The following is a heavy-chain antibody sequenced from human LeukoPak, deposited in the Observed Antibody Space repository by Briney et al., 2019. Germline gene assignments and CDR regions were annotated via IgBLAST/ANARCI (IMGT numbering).Heavy chain of an antibody. Sequence: ASVKVSRKVSGYTLTELSMHWVRQAPEKGLEWMGGFDPEDGETIYAQKFQGRVTMTEDTSTSTAYMELRSLRSDDTAVYYCAREGERPTNDYGDYRGEPYYYGMDVWGQGTTVTVSS. CDR3: AREGERPTNDYGDYRGEPYYYGMDV. CDR2: FDPEDGET. J-gene: IGHJ6*02. D-gene: IGHD4-17*01. V-gene: IGHV1-24*01. CDR1: GYTLTELS.